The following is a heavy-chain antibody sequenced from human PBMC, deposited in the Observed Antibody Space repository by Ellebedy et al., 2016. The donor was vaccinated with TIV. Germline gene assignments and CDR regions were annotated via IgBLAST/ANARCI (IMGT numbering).Heavy chain of an antibody. V-gene: IGHV1-8*01. Sequence: AASVKVSCKASGYNFTSYDINWVRQATGQGLQWMGLMNPNSGNTGYAQKFQGRVTMTCNTSISTAYMELKRLRSDETALYYCARDGAVNTVFDYWGQGTLVTVSS. J-gene: IGHJ4*02. D-gene: IGHD4-17*01. CDR3: ARDGAVNTVFDY. CDR2: MNPNSGNT. CDR1: GYNFTSYD.